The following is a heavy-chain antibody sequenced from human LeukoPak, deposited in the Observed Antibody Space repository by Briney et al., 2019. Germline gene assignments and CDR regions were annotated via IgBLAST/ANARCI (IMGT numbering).Heavy chain of an antibody. CDR3: ARDNSVGDTAWWFDP. D-gene: IGHD1-26*01. CDR2: IIPIFGTA. J-gene: IGHJ5*02. Sequence: SVKVSCKASGGTFSSYAISWVRQAPGQGLEWMGGIIPIFGTANYAQKFQGRVTITADESTSTAYMELSSLRSEDTAVYYCARDNSVGDTAWWFDPWGQGTLVTVSS. CDR1: GGTFSSYA. V-gene: IGHV1-69*13.